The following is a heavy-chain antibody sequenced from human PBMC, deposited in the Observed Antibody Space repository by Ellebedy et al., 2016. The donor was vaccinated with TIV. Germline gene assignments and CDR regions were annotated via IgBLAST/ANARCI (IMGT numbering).Heavy chain of an antibody. V-gene: IGHV1-8*01. CDR1: GYTFTSYD. CDR2: MNPNSGNT. J-gene: IGHJ5*02. CDR3: ARGTGTTGWFDP. Sequence: ASVKVSXXASGYTFTSYDINWVRQATGQGLEWMGWMNPNSGNTGYAQKFQGRVTITADESTSTAYMELSSLRSEDTAVYYCARGTGTTGWFDPWGQGTLVTVSS. D-gene: IGHD1-1*01.